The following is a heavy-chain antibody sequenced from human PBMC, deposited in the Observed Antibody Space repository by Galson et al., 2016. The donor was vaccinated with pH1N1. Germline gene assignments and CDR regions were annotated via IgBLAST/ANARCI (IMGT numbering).Heavy chain of an antibody. CDR1: GGSISSRNW. D-gene: IGHD4-23*01. J-gene: IGHJ5*02. CDR3: ARDGGDYGGAGQYKYFDT. Sequence: ETLSLTCAVSGGSISSRNWWSWVRQPPGQGLEWIGEIYHIGGTNHNPSLKSRVTISLDKSKNHFSLHLASVTAADTAGYYCARDGGDYGGAGQYKYFDTWGQGTLGTVSS. CDR2: IYHIGGT. V-gene: IGHV4-4*02.